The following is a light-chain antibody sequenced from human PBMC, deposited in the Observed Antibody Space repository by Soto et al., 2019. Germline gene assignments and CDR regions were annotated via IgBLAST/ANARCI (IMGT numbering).Light chain of an antibody. J-gene: IGKJ4*01. CDR2: GAS. CDR1: QSLSSN. CDR3: QQYNNWTLT. Sequence: EIVMTQSPATLSVSPGERATLSCRASQSLSSNLAWYQQKPGQAPRLLIYGASTRATGIPARFSGSGSGTEFNLTISRLQSEDFTVYYCQQYNNWTLTFGGGTKVDIK. V-gene: IGKV3-15*01.